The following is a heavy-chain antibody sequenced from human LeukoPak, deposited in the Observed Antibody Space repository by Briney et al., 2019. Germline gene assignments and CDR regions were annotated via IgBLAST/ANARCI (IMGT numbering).Heavy chain of an antibody. Sequence: PSETLSLTCAVYGGSFSGYYWSWIRQPPGKGLEWIGEINHSGSTNYNPSLKSRVTISVDTSKNQFSLKLSSVTAADTAVYYCARDYSGSYRPDYWGQGTLVTVSS. D-gene: IGHD1-26*01. CDR3: ARDYSGSYRPDY. CDR2: INHSGST. V-gene: IGHV4-34*01. J-gene: IGHJ4*02. CDR1: GGSFSGYY.